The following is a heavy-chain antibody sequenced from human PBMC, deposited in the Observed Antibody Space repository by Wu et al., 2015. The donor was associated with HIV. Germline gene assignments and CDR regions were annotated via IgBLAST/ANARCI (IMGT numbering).Heavy chain of an antibody. CDR1: GYTFTSYY. Sequence: QVQLVQSGAEVKKPGASVKVSCKASGYTFTSYYMHWVRQAPGQGLEWMGIINPSGGSTSYAQKFQGRVTMTRDTSTSTVYMELSSLRSEDTAVYYCARGARDYGDYYGMDVWGQGTTVTVSS. V-gene: IGHV1-46*01. J-gene: IGHJ6*02. D-gene: IGHD4-17*01. CDR3: ARGARDYGDYYGMDV. CDR2: INPSGGST.